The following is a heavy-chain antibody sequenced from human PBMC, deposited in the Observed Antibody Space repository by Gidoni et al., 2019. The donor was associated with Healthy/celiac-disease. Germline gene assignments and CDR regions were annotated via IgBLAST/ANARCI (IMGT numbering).Heavy chain of an antibody. CDR1: GGSFSGYY. CDR2: INHSGST. D-gene: IGHD3-9*01. V-gene: IGHV4-34*01. CDR3: ARVPGGYDILTGYFRSYNWFDP. J-gene: IGHJ5*02. Sequence: QVQLQQWGAGLLKPSETLSLTCAVYGGSFSGYYWSWIRQPPGKGLEWIGEINHSGSTNYNPSLKSRVTISVDTSKNQFSLKLSSVTAADTAVYYCARVPGGYDILTGYFRSYNWFDPWGQGTLVTVSS.